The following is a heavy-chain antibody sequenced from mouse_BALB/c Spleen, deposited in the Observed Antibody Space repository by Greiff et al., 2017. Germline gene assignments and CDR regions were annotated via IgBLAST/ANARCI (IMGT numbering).Heavy chain of an antibody. CDR2: IDPENGDT. CDR1: GLNIKDYY. V-gene: IGHV14-4*02. D-gene: IGHD2-4*01. CDR3: NAITTYYAMDY. Sequence: EVQLQQSGAELVRSGASVKLSCTASGLNIKDYYMHWVKQRPEQGLEWIGWIDPENGDTEYAPKFQGKATMTADTSSNTAYLQLSSLTSEDTAVYYCNAITTYYAMDYWGQGTSVTVSS. J-gene: IGHJ4*01.